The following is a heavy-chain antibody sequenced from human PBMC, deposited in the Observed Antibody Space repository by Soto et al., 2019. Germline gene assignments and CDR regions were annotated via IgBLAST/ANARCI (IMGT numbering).Heavy chain of an antibody. D-gene: IGHD2-2*01. CDR1: GGTFSSYA. V-gene: IGHV1-69*06. CDR3: ARDNIVVVPAAILYYYYGMDV. CDR2: IIPIFGTA. J-gene: IGHJ6*02. Sequence: GASVKVSCKASGGTFSSYAISWVRQAPGQGLEWMGGIIPIFGTANYAQKFQGRVTITADKSTSTAYMELSSLRSEDTAVYYCARDNIVVVPAAILYYYYGMDVWGQGTTVTVSS.